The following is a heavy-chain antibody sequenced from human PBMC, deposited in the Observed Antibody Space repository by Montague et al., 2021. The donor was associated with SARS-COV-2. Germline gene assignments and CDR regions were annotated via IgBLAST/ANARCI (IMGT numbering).Heavy chain of an antibody. Sequence: SETLSLTCAVYGGSFSGYYWSWIRQSPGMGLEWIGGITDGGNTDYNPSLKSRVTLSVDTSKRHFSLTLTSLTAVDTSVYYCARRQLGYCDGVGCPLDAFDIWGQGTTVTVSS. CDR2: ITDGGNT. CDR1: GGSFSGYY. D-gene: IGHD2-15*01. J-gene: IGHJ3*02. CDR3: ARRQLGYCDGVGCPLDAFDI. V-gene: IGHV4-34*01.